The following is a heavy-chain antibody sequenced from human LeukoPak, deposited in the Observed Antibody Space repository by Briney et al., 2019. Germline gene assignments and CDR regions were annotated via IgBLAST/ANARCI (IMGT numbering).Heavy chain of an antibody. J-gene: IGHJ4*02. CDR1: GFTFSSYG. Sequence: GGSLRLSCAASGFTFSSYGMHWVRQAPGKGLEWVAFIRYDGSNKYYADSVKGRFTISRDNSKNTLYLQMNSLRAEDTAVYYCAKGDYYDSSGYDDYWGQGTLVTVSS. CDR3: AKGDYYDSSGYDDY. V-gene: IGHV3-30*02. D-gene: IGHD3-22*01. CDR2: IRYDGSNK.